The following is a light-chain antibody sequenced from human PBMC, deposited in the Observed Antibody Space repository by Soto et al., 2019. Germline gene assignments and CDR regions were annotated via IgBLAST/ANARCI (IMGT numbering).Light chain of an antibody. J-gene: IGKJ5*01. CDR3: QLSSYYPRP. Sequence: DSKMTKSPSALSESVGDRVTITCRASQSINKWMAWYQLKPGKAPQLLIYKASSLQSGVPSRFSGSGSGTEFTLTISCLQPDDFATYFCQLSSYYPRPFGQG. V-gene: IGKV1-5*03. CDR1: QSINKW. CDR2: KAS.